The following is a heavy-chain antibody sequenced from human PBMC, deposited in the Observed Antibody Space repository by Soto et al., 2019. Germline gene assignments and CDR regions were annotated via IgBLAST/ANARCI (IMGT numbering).Heavy chain of an antibody. J-gene: IGHJ4*02. D-gene: IGHD3-22*01. CDR1: EITFSAYA. CDR3: TKSRSAMIYYFDF. Sequence: GGSLRLSCAASEITFSAYAMGWVRQTPGKGLEWVSGISATGVKTYSADSVKGRFTISRDNSKDTVYLEMNSLRAEDTAVYYCTKSRSAMIYYFDFWGLGALVTVSS. CDR2: ISATGVKT. V-gene: IGHV3-23*01.